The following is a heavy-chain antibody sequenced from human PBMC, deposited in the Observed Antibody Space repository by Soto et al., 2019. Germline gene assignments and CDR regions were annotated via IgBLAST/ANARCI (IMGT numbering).Heavy chain of an antibody. J-gene: IGHJ6*02. CDR1: GGSVNIGTYY. D-gene: IGHD5-18*01. Sequence: PSETLSLTCTVPGGSVNIGTYYWSWIRQPPGKGLEWIGFIHYSGSTNYNPSLKGRVTMSVDTSKNQFSLRLSSVTAADTAVYYCARGSKGREYRSGYRYYYGMDVWGQGTTVTVSS. CDR2: IHYSGST. V-gene: IGHV4-61*01. CDR3: ARGSKGREYRSGYRYYYGMDV.